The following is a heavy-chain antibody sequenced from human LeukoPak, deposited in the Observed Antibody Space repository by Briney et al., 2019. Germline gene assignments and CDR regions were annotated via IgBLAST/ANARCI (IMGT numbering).Heavy chain of an antibody. CDR1: DGSVSAYY. CDR3: AGGRGGSGWIDY. CDR2: IYNSGST. J-gene: IGHJ4*02. D-gene: IGHD6-19*01. V-gene: IGHV4-59*02. Sequence: SETLSLTCTVSDGSVSAYYWSWIRQPPGKGLEWIGYIYNSGSTNYNPSLKSRVTISVDTSKNQFSLKLSSVTAADPAVYYCAGGRGGSGWIDYWGQGTLVTVSS.